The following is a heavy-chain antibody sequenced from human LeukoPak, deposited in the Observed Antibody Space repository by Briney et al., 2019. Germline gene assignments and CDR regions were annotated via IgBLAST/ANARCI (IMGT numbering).Heavy chain of an antibody. CDR3: TRGYSGISVYAFDI. V-gene: IGHV3-72*01. CDR2: SANKGDFYTA. J-gene: IGHJ3*02. D-gene: IGHD5-12*01. Sequence: GGSLRLSCAASGFTFTDHYVDWVRQAPGKGLEWVGRSANKGDFYTAEYAASVKGRFTILRDESKNSLDLRMSSLKTEDTAMYYCTRGYSGISVYAFDIWGQGTMVTVSS. CDR1: GFTFTDHY.